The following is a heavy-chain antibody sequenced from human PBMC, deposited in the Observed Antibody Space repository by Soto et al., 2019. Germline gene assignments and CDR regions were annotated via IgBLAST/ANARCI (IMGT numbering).Heavy chain of an antibody. Sequence: LSLTFAVYGGSFSGYYWSWIRQPPGKGLEWIGEINHSGSTNYNPSLKSRVTISVDTSKNQFSLKLSSVTAADTAVYYCARGRYCSGGSCYFDYWGQGTLVTVSS. CDR1: GGSFSGYY. J-gene: IGHJ4*02. D-gene: IGHD2-15*01. CDR3: ARGRYCSGGSCYFDY. V-gene: IGHV4-34*01. CDR2: INHSGST.